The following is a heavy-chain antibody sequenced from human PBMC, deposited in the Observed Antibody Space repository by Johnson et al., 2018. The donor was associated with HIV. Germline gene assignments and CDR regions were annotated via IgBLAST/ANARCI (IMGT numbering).Heavy chain of an antibody. CDR3: ARDEPYYLNAFDI. V-gene: IGHV3-30*04. CDR1: GFTFSNYA. Sequence: QVQLVESGGGLVQPGGSPRLSCAASGFTFSNYAMHWVRQAPGKGLEWVAVISYDGSNKYYADSVKGRFTISRDNSKNTLYLQMNSLRAEDTAVYYCARDEPYYLNAFDIWGQGTMVTVSS. J-gene: IGHJ3*02. D-gene: IGHD3-10*01. CDR2: ISYDGSNK.